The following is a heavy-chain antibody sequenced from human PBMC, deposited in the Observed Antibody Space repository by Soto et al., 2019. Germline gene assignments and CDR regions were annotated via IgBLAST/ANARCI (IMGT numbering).Heavy chain of an antibody. CDR3: ARDKADSSGWPDFDC. J-gene: IGHJ4*02. CDR2: IGSSSGSI. Sequence: GGSLRLSCAASGFTFSTYNMNWVRQAPGKGLEWISYIGSSSGSIYYADSVKGRFIISRDNAKNSLYLQMNSLRDDDTAVYYCARDKADSSGWPDFDCWGQGTLVTVSS. V-gene: IGHV3-48*02. D-gene: IGHD6-19*01. CDR1: GFTFSTYN.